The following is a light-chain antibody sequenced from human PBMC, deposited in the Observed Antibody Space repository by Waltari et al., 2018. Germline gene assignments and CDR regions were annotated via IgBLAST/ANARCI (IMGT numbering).Light chain of an antibody. J-gene: IGKJ2*01. Sequence: DIQMTQSPPTLSASVGDRVTITCRASQGVSTWLAWYQQKPGKAPTLLIYKASSLECGDPSRFSGSGARTEFTLTISSLQPNDFATYYCQQNNNYPFSFGQGTKLEI. CDR3: QQNNNYPFS. V-gene: IGKV1-5*03. CDR1: QGVSTW. CDR2: KAS.